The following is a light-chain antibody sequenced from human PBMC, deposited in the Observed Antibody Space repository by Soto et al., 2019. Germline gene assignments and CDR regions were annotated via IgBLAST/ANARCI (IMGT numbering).Light chain of an antibody. J-gene: IGKJ4*01. CDR1: QDISNY. CDR2: AAS. Sequence: DIQMTQSPSSLSASVGDTVTITCRASQDISNYLAWYQQKPGRVPKVLIYAASTLQLGVPSRFSAIGSGTYFTLTISSLQPEDVATYYCQKYNRAPLTFGGGTKVEIK. CDR3: QKYNRAPLT. V-gene: IGKV1-27*01.